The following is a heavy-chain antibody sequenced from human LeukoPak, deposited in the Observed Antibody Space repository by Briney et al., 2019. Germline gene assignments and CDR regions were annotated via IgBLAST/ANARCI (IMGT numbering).Heavy chain of an antibody. D-gene: IGHD6-13*01. CDR1: GFTFDDYR. Sequence: GGSLRLSCVASGFTFDDYRMSWVRQAPGKGLEWVAGINWNGGSTEYADSVKGRFTISRDNAKNSLYLQMNSLRAEDTALYFCATDWFERRIAAAGTDDYYCMDVWGRGTTVTVS. CDR2: INWNGGST. J-gene: IGHJ6*03. V-gene: IGHV3-20*04. CDR3: ATDWFERRIAAAGTDDYYCMDV.